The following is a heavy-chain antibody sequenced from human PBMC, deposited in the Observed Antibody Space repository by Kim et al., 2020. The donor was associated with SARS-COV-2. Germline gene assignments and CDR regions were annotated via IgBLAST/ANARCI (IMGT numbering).Heavy chain of an antibody. CDR1: GFTFSSYD. CDR3: ARATYDSSGYYSYFDY. V-gene: IGHV3-13*01. D-gene: IGHD3-22*01. CDR2: IGTAGDT. Sequence: GGSLRLSCAASGFTFSSYDMHCVRQATGKGLEWVSVIGTAGDTYYPGSVKGRFTISRENAKNSLYLQMNSLRAGDTAVYYCARATYDSSGYYSYFDYWGQGSLVTVSS. J-gene: IGHJ4*02.